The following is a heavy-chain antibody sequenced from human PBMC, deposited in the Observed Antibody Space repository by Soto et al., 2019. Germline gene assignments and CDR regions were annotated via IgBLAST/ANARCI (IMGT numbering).Heavy chain of an antibody. CDR3: AKRGLAGSGWFTNY. J-gene: IGHJ4*02. Sequence: GGSLRLSCAASGFTFSSYAMSWVRQAPGKGLEWVSAISGSGGSTYYADSVKGRFTISRDNSKNTLYLQMNSLRAEDTAVYYCAKRGLAGSGWFTNYWGQGTLVTVSS. CDR1: GFTFSSYA. CDR2: ISGSGGST. V-gene: IGHV3-23*01. D-gene: IGHD6-19*01.